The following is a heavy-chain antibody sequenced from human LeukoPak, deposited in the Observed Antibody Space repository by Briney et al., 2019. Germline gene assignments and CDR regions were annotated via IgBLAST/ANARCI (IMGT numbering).Heavy chain of an antibody. CDR2: IYSGGST. J-gene: IGHJ4*02. CDR3: ARGNEVTSLDY. V-gene: IGHV3-53*01. Sequence: GGSLRLSCAASGFTVSSNYMSWVRQAPGKGLEWVSVIYSGGSTYYADSVKGRFTISRDNSKNTLYLQMNSLRAEDTAAYYCARGNEVTSLDYWGQGTLVTVSS. D-gene: IGHD2-21*02. CDR1: GFTVSSNY.